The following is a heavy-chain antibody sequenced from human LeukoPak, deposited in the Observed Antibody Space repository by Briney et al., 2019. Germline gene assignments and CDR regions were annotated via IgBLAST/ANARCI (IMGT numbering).Heavy chain of an antibody. CDR1: GFTVSSNY. D-gene: IGHD3-9*01. V-gene: IGHV3-53*01. Sequence: GGSPRLSCAASGFTVSSNYMSWVRQAPGKGLEWVSVIYSGGSTYYADSVKGRFTISRDNSKNTLYLQMNSLRAEDTAVYYCARGDYDILTGGEYFQHWGQGTLVTVSS. CDR3: ARGDYDILTGGEYFQH. CDR2: IYSGGST. J-gene: IGHJ1*01.